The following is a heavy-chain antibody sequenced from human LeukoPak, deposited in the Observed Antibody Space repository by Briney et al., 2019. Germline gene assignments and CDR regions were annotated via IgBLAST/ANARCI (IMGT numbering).Heavy chain of an antibody. CDR3: VRDSRYTMDV. CDR2: ITSDGSTT. J-gene: IGHJ6*02. Sequence: GGSLRLSCTAPGFTFSMYWMHWVRQAPGKGPVWVSRITSDGSTTIYADSVKGRFTISRDNAKNTLYLQMNSLRAEDTAVYYCVRDSRYTMDVWGQGTTVTVPS. CDR1: GFTFSMYW. D-gene: IGHD5-18*01. V-gene: IGHV3-74*01.